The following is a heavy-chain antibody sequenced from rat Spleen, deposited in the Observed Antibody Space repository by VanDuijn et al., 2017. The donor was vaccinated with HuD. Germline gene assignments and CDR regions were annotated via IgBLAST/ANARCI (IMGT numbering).Heavy chain of an antibody. V-gene: IGHV2-30*01. CDR1: GFSLTDYT. CDR3: TRDRLQWFDY. D-gene: IGHD1-1*01. J-gene: IGHJ2*01. CDR2: IWTGGST. Sequence: QVQLKESGPGLVQPSQTLSLTCTVSGFSLTDYTIHWVRQPTGKGLEWMGVIWTGGSTDYNSALKSRLSISRDTSKSQVFLKTNSLQAEDTAIYHCTRDRLQWFDYWGQGVMVTVSS.